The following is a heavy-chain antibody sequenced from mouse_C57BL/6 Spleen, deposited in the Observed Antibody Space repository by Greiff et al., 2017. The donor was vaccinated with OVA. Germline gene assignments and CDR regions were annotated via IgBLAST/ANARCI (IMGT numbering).Heavy chain of an antibody. CDR1: GYTFTSYT. CDR2: INPSSGYT. CDR3: ARGGSSGLWYFDV. J-gene: IGHJ1*03. Sequence: QVQLQQSDAELVKPGASVKMSCKASGYTFTSYTMHWVKQRPGQGLEWIGYINPSSGYTKYNQKFKDKATLTADKSSSTAYMQLSSLTSEDSAVYYCARGGSSGLWYFDVWGTGTTVTVSS. D-gene: IGHD3-2*02. V-gene: IGHV1-4*01.